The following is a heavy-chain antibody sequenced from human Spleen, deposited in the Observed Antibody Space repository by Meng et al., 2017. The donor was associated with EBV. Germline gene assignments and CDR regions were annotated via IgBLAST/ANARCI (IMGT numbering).Heavy chain of an antibody. CDR3: VRLGGHSPSDY. D-gene: IGHD2-21*01. Sequence: QVRLVASGAAVKKPGASVKVSCRASGYTFSSYATHWVRQAPGQRLEWMGWVNGGNGDTKYSQKFQGRVTFTRDTSASTAYMELSSLRSEDTAVYFCVRLGGHSPSDYWGQGTLVTVSS. CDR2: VNGGNGDT. V-gene: IGHV1-3*01. J-gene: IGHJ4*02. CDR1: GYTFSSYA.